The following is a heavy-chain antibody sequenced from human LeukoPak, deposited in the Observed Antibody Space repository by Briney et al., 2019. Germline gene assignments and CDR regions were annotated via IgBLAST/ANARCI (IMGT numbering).Heavy chain of an antibody. CDR3: ARRATILRMIDY. CDR1: GGSISSYY. J-gene: IGHJ4*02. D-gene: IGHD5-12*01. V-gene: IGHV4-59*12. CDR2: IYYSGST. Sequence: SETLSLTCTVSGGSISSYYWSWIRQPPGKGLEWIGYIYYSGSTNYNPSLKSRVTISVDTSKNQFSLKLSSVTAADTAVYYCARRATILRMIDYWGQGTLVTVSS.